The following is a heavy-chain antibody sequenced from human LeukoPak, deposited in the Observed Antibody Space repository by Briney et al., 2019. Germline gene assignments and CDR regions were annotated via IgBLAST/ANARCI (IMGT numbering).Heavy chain of an antibody. CDR2: IPYDGTNK. J-gene: IGHJ4*02. CDR1: GFTFSSYA. V-gene: IGHV3-30*01. D-gene: IGHD3-22*01. Sequence: GGSLRLSCAASGFTFSSYAMHWVRQAPGKGLEWVALIPYDGTNKFYEDSVKGRFTISRDNSKSTLFLQVNSLRAEDTAVYYCARDLTGWGESSGYSDYWGQGTLVTVSS. CDR3: ARDLTGWGESSGYSDY.